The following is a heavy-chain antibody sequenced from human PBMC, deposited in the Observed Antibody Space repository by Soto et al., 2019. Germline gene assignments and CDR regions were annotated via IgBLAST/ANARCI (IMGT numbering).Heavy chain of an antibody. V-gene: IGHV1-18*04. CDR1: GYPFTNYG. J-gene: IGHJ3*01. CDR3: ARGVWHHALGPFDL. CDR2: TSAYNGKT. D-gene: IGHD2-21*01. Sequence: QVQLVQSGTEVKTPGASVKVSCHASGYPFTNYGINWVRQAPGLGLEWMAWTSAYNGKTHPAPFVEYRARLTTDASTRTSHIELARRSSDNTEVYSGARGVWHHALGPFDLRCQWTMLSVPS.